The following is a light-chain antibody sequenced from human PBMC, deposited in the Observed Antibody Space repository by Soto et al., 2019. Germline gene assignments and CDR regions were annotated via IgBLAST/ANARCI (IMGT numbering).Light chain of an antibody. CDR3: QTWGTGIHYV. CDR1: SGHSSYA. V-gene: IGLV4-69*01. CDR2: LNSDGSH. J-gene: IGLJ1*01. Sequence: QHVLTQSPSASASLGASVKLTCTLSSGHSSYAIAWHQQQPEKGPRYLMKLNSDGSHSKGDGIPDRFSGSSSGAERYLTISSLQSEDEADYYCQTWGTGIHYVFGTGTKLTVL.